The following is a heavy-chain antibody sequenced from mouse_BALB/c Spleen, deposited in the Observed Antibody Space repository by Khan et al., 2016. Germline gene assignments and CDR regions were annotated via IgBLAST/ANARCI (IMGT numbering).Heavy chain of an antibody. V-gene: IGHV10-1*02. CDR1: GFTFNTYA. CDR2: IRSKSNNYAT. CDR3: VRTVPFAY. J-gene: IGHJ3*01. D-gene: IGHD1-1*01. Sequence: EVQLVETGGGLVQPTGSLKLSCAASGFTFNTYAMNWVRQAPGKGLEWVARIRSKSNNYATYYADSVKDRFTISRDDSQSMLYLQMNNLKTENTAMYYSVRTVPFAYWGQGTLVTVSA.